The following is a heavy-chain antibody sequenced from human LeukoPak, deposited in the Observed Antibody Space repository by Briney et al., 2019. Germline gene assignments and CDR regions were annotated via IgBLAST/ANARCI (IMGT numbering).Heavy chain of an antibody. V-gene: IGHV1-2*04. Sequence: ASVKVSCKASGYTFTGYYMHWVRQAPGQGLEWMGWINPNSGGTNYAQKFQGWVTMTRDTSISTAYMELSRLRSDDTAVYYCARGSNYSGWRFPFDYWGQGTLVTVSS. CDR1: GYTFTGYY. CDR3: ARGSNYSGWRFPFDY. CDR2: INPNSGGT. J-gene: IGHJ4*02. D-gene: IGHD6-19*01.